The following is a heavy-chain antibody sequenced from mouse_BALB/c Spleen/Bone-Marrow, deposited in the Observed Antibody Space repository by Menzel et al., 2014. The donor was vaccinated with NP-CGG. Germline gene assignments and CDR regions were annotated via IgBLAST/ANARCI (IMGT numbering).Heavy chain of an antibody. CDR1: GFNIKDYY. V-gene: IGHV14-1*02. CDR3: ASGYYGSSPYWYFDV. D-gene: IGHD1-1*01. J-gene: IGHJ1*01. CDR2: IDPENGNT. Sequence: EVQLQQSGAELVRPGALVKLSCKASGFNIKDYYMHWVKQRPEQGLEWIGWIDPENGNTIYDPKFQGKASITADTSSNPACLQLSSLTSEDTAVYFRASGYYGSSPYWYFDVWGAGTTVTVSS.